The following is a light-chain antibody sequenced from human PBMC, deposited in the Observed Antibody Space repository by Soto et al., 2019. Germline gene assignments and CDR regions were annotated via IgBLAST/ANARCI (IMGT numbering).Light chain of an antibody. CDR2: KAS. J-gene: IGKJ1*01. CDR1: QTINNL. Sequence: DIQLTQSPSFLSASVGDRVTITCRASQTINNLMAWYQQKQGQAPKLLIYKASNLETGVPSRFSGSGSGTQLTLTISSLQSDDFAPYYCQKYNTYVWTLRQGPKVEIK. V-gene: IGKV1-5*03. CDR3: QKYNTYVWT.